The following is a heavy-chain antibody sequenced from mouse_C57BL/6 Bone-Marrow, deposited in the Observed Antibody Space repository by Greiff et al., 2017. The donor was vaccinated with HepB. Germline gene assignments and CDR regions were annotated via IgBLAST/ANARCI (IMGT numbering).Heavy chain of an antibody. D-gene: IGHD3-3*01. J-gene: IGHJ2*01. CDR1: GYTFTSYG. CDR2: IYPRSGNT. Sequence: VQLQESGAELARPGASVKLSCKASGYTFTSYGISWVKQRTGQGLEWIGEIYPRSGNTYYNEKFKGKATLTADKSSSTAYMELRSLTSEDSAVYFCARRRGRGYFDYWGQGTTLTVSS. V-gene: IGHV1-81*01. CDR3: ARRRGRGYFDY.